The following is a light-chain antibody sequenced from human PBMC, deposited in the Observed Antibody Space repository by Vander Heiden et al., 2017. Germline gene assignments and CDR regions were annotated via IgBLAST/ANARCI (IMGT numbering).Light chain of an antibody. Sequence: QSALTQPASVSGSPGQSITISCTGTSSDVGGYNYVSWYQQHPGKAPKLMIYDVSYRPSGVSTRFPGSKSGNTASLTISGLQAEDEADYYCSSYINTRTFYVFGTGTKVTV. CDR1: SSDVGGYNY. V-gene: IGLV2-14*01. CDR3: SSYINTRTFYV. CDR2: DVS. J-gene: IGLJ1*01.